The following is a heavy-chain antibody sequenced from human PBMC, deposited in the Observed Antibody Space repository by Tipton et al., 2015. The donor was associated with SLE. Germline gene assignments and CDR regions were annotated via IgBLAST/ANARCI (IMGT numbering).Heavy chain of an antibody. CDR3: ARADYDFWSGLDY. J-gene: IGHJ4*02. CDR1: GGSISSSNYY. Sequence: TLSLTCTVSGGSISSSNYYWGWIRQPPGKGLEWIGEIDHSRSTNYNPSLKSRVTISRDTSKNQFSLKLSSVTAADTAVYYCARADYDFWSGLDYWGQGTLVTVSS. D-gene: IGHD3-3*01. CDR2: IDHSRST. V-gene: IGHV4-39*07.